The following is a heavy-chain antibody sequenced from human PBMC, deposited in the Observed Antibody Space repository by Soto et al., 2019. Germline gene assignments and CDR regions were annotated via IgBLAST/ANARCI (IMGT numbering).Heavy chain of an antibody. CDR2: IYYSGST. V-gene: IGHV4-59*08. CDR3: ASHNGGSSRLLLAY. CDR1: GGSISGYY. J-gene: IGHJ4*02. Sequence: SETLSLTCTGSGGSISGYYWSWIRQPPGKGLEWIGYIYYSGSTNYNPSLKSRVTISVDTSKNQFSLKLSSVTAADKAVYYCASHNGGSSRLLLAYWGQGTLVTVSS. D-gene: IGHD6-6*01.